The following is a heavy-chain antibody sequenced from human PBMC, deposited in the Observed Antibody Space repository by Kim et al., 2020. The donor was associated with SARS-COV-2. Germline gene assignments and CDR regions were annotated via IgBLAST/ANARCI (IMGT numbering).Heavy chain of an antibody. CDR3: TRVPPYSNSWWDAFD. V-gene: IGHV3-73*01. Sequence: GWSLRLSCAASGFTFSDSAMYWVRQASGKGLEWVGRIRSKANSYATAYDVSVKGRFIISIDDSKNTAYLQMNSLKTEDTAIYYCTRVPPYSNSWWDAFD. D-gene: IGHD6-13*01. CDR2: IRSKANSYAT. CDR1: GFTFSDSA. J-gene: IGHJ3*02.